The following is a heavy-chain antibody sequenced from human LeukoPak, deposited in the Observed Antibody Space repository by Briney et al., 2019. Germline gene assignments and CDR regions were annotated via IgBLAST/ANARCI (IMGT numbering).Heavy chain of an antibody. D-gene: IGHD3-10*01. V-gene: IGHV3-21*01. CDR1: GFTFSSYS. CDR2: ISSSSSYI. J-gene: IGHJ4*02. CDR3: AKMSGGYFDY. Sequence: GGTLRLSCAASGFTFSSYSMNWVRQAPGKGLEWVSSISSSSSYIYYADSVKGRFTISRDNAKNSLYLQMNSLRAEDTAVYYCAKMSGGYFDYWGQGTLVTVSS.